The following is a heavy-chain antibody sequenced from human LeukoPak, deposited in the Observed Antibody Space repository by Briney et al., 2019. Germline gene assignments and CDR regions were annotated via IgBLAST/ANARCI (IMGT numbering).Heavy chain of an antibody. D-gene: IGHD4-23*01. J-gene: IGHJ6*02. Sequence: PSETLSLTCSIFGGSISNSYWSWIRQPPGKGLEWIGYIYHSGSTYYNPSLKSRVTISVDTSKNQFSLKLSSVTAADTAVYYCARVGNTVVTGPYYYGMDVWGQGTTVTVSS. CDR1: GGSISNSY. V-gene: IGHV4-59*12. CDR3: ARVGNTVVTGPYYYGMDV. CDR2: IYHSGST.